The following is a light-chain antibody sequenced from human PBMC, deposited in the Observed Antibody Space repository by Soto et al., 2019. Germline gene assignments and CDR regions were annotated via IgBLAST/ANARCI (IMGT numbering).Light chain of an antibody. CDR2: EGT. V-gene: IGLV2-14*02. J-gene: IGLJ1*01. CDR3: SSFSGSNNYV. CDR1: SSDVGSDNL. Sequence: QSALTQPASVSGSPGQSITISCTGTSSDVGSDNLVSWYQQHPGKAPKLMIYEGTRRPSGVSNRFSGSKSGNTASLTVSGLQAEDEADYYCSSFSGSNNYVFGTGTKVTVL.